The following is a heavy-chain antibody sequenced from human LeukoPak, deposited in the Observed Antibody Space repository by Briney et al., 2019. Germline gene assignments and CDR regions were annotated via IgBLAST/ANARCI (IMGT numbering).Heavy chain of an antibody. D-gene: IGHD1-26*01. Sequence: ASVKVSCKGFGYTFPDYFIHWVRQAPGQGLEWMGRINPNSGGTEYAPKFQGWVTMTRDTSIRTAYVEVSRLISDDTAVYYCARDVTSTPNWEFDYWGQGTLVIVSP. CDR1: GYTFPDYF. CDR2: INPNSGGT. V-gene: IGHV1-2*04. CDR3: ARDVTSTPNWEFDY. J-gene: IGHJ4*02.